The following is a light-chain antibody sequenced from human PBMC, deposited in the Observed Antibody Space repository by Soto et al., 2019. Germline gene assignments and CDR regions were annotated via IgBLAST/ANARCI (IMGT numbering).Light chain of an antibody. J-gene: IGKJ3*01. Sequence: EIVLTQSPATLSLSPGERATLSCRASQSVSSSYLAWYQQKPGQAPRLLIYDASSRATGIPDRFSGSGSGTDFTLTLTRLEPEDFAVYYCQQYGNSPATFGPGTKVDI. V-gene: IGKV3-20*01. CDR3: QQYGNSPAT. CDR2: DAS. CDR1: QSVSSSY.